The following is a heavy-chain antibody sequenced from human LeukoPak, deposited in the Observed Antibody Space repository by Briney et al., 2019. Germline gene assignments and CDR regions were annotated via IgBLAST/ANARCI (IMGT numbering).Heavy chain of an antibody. CDR1: GYTFTSYA. J-gene: IGHJ3*02. CDR3: ARARGIVGATVAFDI. V-gene: IGHV1-69*05. CDR2: IIPIFGTA. Sequence: ASVKVSCKASGYTFTSYAMNWVRQAPGQGLEWMGGIIPIFGTANYAQKFQGRVTITTDESTSTAYMELSRLRSDDTAVYYCARARGIVGATVAFDIWGQGTMVTVSS. D-gene: IGHD1-26*01.